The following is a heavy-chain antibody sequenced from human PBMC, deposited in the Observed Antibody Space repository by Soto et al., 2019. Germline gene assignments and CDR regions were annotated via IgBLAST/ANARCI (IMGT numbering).Heavy chain of an antibody. Sequence: PSETMSLTCTVSGDSISSGGYYWSWIRQHPGKGQDGIGYIYYSGSTNYNPSLKSRVTISVDTSKRQFSLKLSSVTAAETAVYYCARDLVYGDFGYWGQGTLVTVSS. CDR2: IYYSGST. CDR3: ARDLVYGDFGY. D-gene: IGHD4-17*01. V-gene: IGHV4-61*08. J-gene: IGHJ4*02. CDR1: GDSISSGGYY.